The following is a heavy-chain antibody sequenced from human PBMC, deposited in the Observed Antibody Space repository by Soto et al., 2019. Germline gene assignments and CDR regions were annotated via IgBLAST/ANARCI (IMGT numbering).Heavy chain of an antibody. CDR3: ARYCSGGSCFGYWYFDL. V-gene: IGHV4-31*03. J-gene: IGHJ2*01. Sequence: QVQLQESGPGLVKPSQTLSLTCTVSGGSISSGGYYWSWIRQHPGKGLEWIGYIYYSGSTYYNPSLKSRVTIAVDTSKNQFSLKVSSVTAADTAVYYCARYCSGGSCFGYWYFDLCGLGTLVTVSS. CDR2: IYYSGST. CDR1: GGSISSGGYY. D-gene: IGHD2-15*01.